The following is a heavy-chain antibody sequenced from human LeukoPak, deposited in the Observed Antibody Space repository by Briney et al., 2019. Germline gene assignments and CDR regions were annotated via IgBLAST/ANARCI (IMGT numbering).Heavy chain of an antibody. J-gene: IGHJ6*02. CDR3: ARDNSKLVRYYYYGMDV. CDR2: INPSGGGT. CDR1: GYSLTTYY. Sequence: GASVKVSCKASGYSLTTYYMHWVRQAPGQGLEWMAIINPSGGGTKYAQKFQGRVTMTRDTPTNTVYMELSSLRSEDTAVYYCARDNSKLVRYYYYGMDVWGQGTTVTVSS. D-gene: IGHD6-13*01. V-gene: IGHV1-46*01.